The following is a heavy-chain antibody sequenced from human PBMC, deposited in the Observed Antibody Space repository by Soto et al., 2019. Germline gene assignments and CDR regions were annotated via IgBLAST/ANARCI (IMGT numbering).Heavy chain of an antibody. CDR1: GDSVTSHY. J-gene: IGHJ6*02. Sequence: SETLSLTCSFSGDSVTSHYLTWIRQSPEKGLEWIGYMHYTGFSHYNPSLKSRLTISVDRSKNQFTLKLTSVTVADTAVYYCARGLPYYDFWSGYYADYYYYGMDVWGQGTTVTVSS. CDR2: MHYTGFS. V-gene: IGHV4-59*02. CDR3: ARGLPYYDFWSGYYADYYYYGMDV. D-gene: IGHD3-3*01.